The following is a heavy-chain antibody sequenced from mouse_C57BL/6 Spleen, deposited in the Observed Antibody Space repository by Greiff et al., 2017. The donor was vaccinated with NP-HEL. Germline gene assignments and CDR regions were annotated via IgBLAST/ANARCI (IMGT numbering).Heavy chain of an antibody. D-gene: IGHD1-1*01. J-gene: IGHJ3*01. V-gene: IGHV3-6*01. Sequence: EVKLMESGPGLVKPSQSLSLTCSVTGYSITSGYYWNWIRQFPGNKLEWMGYISYDGSNNSNPSLKNRISITRDTSKNQFFLKLNSVTTEDTATYYCARDHYGSSWFAYWGQGTLVTVSA. CDR2: ISYDGSN. CDR1: GYSITSGYY. CDR3: ARDHYGSSWFAY.